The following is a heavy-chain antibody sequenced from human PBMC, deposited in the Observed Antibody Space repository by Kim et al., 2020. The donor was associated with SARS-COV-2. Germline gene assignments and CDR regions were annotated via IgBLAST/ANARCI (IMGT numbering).Heavy chain of an antibody. J-gene: IGHJ2*01. CDR1: GFTFSSYW. CDR2: INSDGSST. Sequence: GGSLRLSCAASGFTFSSYWMHWVRQGPGKGLVWVSRINSDGSSTSYADSVKGRFTISRDNAKNTLYLQMNSLRAEDTAVYYCARSSGWYEVWYFDLWGRGTLVTVSS. D-gene: IGHD6-19*01. V-gene: IGHV3-74*01. CDR3: ARSSGWYEVWYFDL.